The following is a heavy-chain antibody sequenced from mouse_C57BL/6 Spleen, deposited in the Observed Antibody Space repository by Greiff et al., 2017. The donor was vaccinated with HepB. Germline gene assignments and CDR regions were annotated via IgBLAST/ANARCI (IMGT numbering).Heavy chain of an antibody. V-gene: IGHV1-42*01. J-gene: IGHJ4*01. D-gene: IGHD2-3*01. Sequence: EVQLQQSGPELVKPGASVKISCKASGYSFTGYYMNWVKQSPEKSLEWIGVINPSTGGTTYNQKFKAKATLTVDKSSSTAYMQLKSLTSEDSAVYYCAREDDEGAYWGQGTSVTVSS. CDR2: INPSTGGT. CDR3: AREDDEGAY. CDR1: GYSFTGYY.